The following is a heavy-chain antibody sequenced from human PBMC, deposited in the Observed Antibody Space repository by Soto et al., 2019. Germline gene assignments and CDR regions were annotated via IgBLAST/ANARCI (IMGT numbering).Heavy chain of an antibody. CDR1: GFTFTNAW. CDR3: ITTYSWTPARPYLDL. J-gene: IGHJ6*02. CDR2: IKSKGRGGPG. Sequence: RLSCAASGFTFTNAWMSRARQAPWKGLEWVGRIKSKGRGGPGHYAAHVKGRFTISSDDSKNMLYLQMNSLKTEDTAVYYCITTYSWTPARPYLDLWGQGSTVAV. D-gene: IGHD1-26*01. V-gene: IGHV3-15*01.